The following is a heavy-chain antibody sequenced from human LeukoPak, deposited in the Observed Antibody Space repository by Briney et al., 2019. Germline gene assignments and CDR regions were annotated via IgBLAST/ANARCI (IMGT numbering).Heavy chain of an antibody. CDR2: INPNSGGT. Sequence: WASVKVSCKASGYTFTDYYMHWVRQAPGQGLELMGWINPNSGGTNYAQKFQGRVTMTRATSITTAYMELSRLRSDDTAVYYCARDLDYYGSGSFFNIWGQGTMVTVSS. D-gene: IGHD3-10*01. CDR1: GYTFTDYY. CDR3: ARDLDYYGSGSFFNI. J-gene: IGHJ3*02. V-gene: IGHV1-2*02.